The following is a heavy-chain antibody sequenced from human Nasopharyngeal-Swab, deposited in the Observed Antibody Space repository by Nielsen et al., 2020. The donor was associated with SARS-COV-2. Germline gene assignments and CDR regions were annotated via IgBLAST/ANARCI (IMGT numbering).Heavy chain of an antibody. CDR1: GFTFSNYA. CDR2: VSYNAGFQ. V-gene: IGHV3-30-3*01. CDR3: AKGTGMTYRAIDY. J-gene: IGHJ4*02. D-gene: IGHD1-14*01. Sequence: GGSLRLSCAASGFTFSNYAMHWVRQAPGKGLEWVAVVSYNAGFQHYADSVRGRFTVSRGNSKNTLYLQMSSLRAEDTAVYYCAKGTGMTYRAIDYWGQGTLVTASS.